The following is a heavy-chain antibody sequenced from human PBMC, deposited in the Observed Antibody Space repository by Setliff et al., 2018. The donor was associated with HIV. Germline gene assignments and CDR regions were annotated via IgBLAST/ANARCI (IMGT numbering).Heavy chain of an antibody. CDR1: GYTFTGYY. D-gene: IGHD3-10*01. Sequence: GASVKVSCKASGYTFTGYYMHWVRQATGQGLEWMGWMNPNSGNTGYAQKFQGRVTMTRDTSINAAYMELRSLRSDDTAVYYCARNFGLSPSGKYYYYYGMDIWGQGTTVTVS. J-gene: IGHJ6*02. CDR3: ARNFGLSPSGKYYYYYGMDI. CDR2: MNPNSGNT. V-gene: IGHV1-2*02.